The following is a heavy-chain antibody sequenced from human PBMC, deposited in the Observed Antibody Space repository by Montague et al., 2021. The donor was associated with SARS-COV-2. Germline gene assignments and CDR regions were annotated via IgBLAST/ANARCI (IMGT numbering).Heavy chain of an antibody. V-gene: IGHV4-4*09. D-gene: IGHD1-20*01. CDR1: GDSIRESH. Sequence: SETLSLTCTLSGDSIRESHWSWIRQPPGKGLEWIGYIDNSGSTNYNPALESRVTLTVSASNNQLYLTLRSVTAADTAVYYCARLTGSRVYYYHYGLDVWGQGTTVTVSS. CDR3: ARLTGSRVYYYHYGLDV. J-gene: IGHJ6*02. CDR2: IDNSGST.